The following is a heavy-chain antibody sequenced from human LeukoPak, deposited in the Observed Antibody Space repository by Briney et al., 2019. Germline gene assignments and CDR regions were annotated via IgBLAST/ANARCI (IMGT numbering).Heavy chain of an antibody. Sequence: GGSLRLSCAASGFTFSSYEMNWVRQAPGKGLEWVSSISSSSSYIYYADSVKGRFTISRDDSKNTLYLQMNSLRGEDTAVYYCARGTSTAYFQLYFASWGQGTLVTVSS. CDR1: GFTFSSYE. D-gene: IGHD3-9*01. CDR3: ARGTSTAYFQLYFAS. CDR2: ISSSSSYI. V-gene: IGHV3-21*04. J-gene: IGHJ4*02.